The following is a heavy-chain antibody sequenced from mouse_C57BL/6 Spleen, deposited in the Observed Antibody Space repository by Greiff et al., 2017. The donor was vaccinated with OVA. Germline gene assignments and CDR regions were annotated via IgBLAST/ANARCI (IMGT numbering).Heavy chain of an antibody. V-gene: IGHV5-17*01. CDR2: ISSGSSTI. D-gene: IGHD1-1*01. J-gene: IGHJ4*01. CDR1: GFTFSDYG. Sequence: EVKVVESGGGLVKPGGSLKLSCAASGFTFSDYGMHWVRQAPEKGLEWVAYISSGSSTIYYADTVKGRFTISRDNAKNTLFLQMTSLRSEDTAMYYCARNYGSSSMDYWGQGTSVTVSS. CDR3: ARNYGSSSMDY.